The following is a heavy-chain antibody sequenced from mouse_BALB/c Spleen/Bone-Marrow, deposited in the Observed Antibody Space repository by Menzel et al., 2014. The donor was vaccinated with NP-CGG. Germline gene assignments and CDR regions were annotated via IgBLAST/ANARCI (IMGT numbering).Heavy chain of an antibody. CDR3: AKNYYYGYVAY. V-gene: IGHV4-1*02. CDR2: INPDSSTI. D-gene: IGHD1-2*01. CDR1: GFDFSRYW. Sequence: VQLKESGGGLVQPGGSLKLSCAASGFDFSRYWMTWVRQAPGKGLEWIGEINPDSSTINYTPSLKDKFIISRDNAKNTLYLQMRKVRSEDTALYYCAKNYYYGYVAYWGQGTLVTVSA. J-gene: IGHJ3*01.